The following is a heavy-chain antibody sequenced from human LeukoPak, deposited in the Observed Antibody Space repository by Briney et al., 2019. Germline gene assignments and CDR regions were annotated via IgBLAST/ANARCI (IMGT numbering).Heavy chain of an antibody. D-gene: IGHD6-19*01. V-gene: IGHV1-69*06. CDR1: GGTFSSYA. J-gene: IGHJ5*02. CDR2: IIPIFGTA. Sequence: ASVKVSCKASGGTFSSYAISWVRQAPGQGLEWMGGIIPIFGTANYAQKFQGRVTITADKSTSTAYMELSSLRSEDTAVYYCARLQWVDNYLDWFDPWGQGTLVTVSS. CDR3: ARLQWVDNYLDWFDP.